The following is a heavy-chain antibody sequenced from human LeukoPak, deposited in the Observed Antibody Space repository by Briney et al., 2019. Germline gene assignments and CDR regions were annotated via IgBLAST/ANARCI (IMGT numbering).Heavy chain of an antibody. V-gene: IGHV4-39*07. D-gene: IGHD2-21*01. CDR2: IYYSGSI. CDR1: GGSISSSSYY. Sequence: SETLSLTCTVSGGSISSSSYYWGWLRQPPGKGLARIGSIYYSGSIYYNPSLKSRVTISVDPSKHQFSLQLSSVTAADTAVYYCARGVRGCGFDPWGQGTLVTVSS. J-gene: IGHJ5*02. CDR3: ARGVRGCGFDP.